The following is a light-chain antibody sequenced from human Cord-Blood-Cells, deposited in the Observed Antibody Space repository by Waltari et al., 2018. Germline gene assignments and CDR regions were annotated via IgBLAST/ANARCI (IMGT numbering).Light chain of an antibody. CDR3: CSYAGSSTWV. Sequence: SALTQPASVSGSPGQSITISCTGTSSDVGSYNLVSWYQQHPGKAPKLMIFEGSKRPSVVCNRFAGSKSGNTASLTISGLQAEEEADYYCCSYAGSSTWVFGGGTKLTVL. CDR2: EGS. CDR1: SSDVGSYNL. J-gene: IGLJ3*02. V-gene: IGLV2-23*01.